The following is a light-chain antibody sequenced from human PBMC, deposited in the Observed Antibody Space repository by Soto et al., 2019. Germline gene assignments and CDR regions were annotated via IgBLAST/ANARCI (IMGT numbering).Light chain of an antibody. Sequence: DIQMTQSPSSLSASVGDRVTITCQASQDISNYLHWYQQKPGKAPKLLIYAASNLETGVPSRFSGSGSGTDFTFAISSLQPEDIATYYCQQYDNLPVFTFGPGTKVDIK. CDR2: AAS. J-gene: IGKJ3*01. V-gene: IGKV1-33*01. CDR3: QQYDNLPVFT. CDR1: QDISNY.